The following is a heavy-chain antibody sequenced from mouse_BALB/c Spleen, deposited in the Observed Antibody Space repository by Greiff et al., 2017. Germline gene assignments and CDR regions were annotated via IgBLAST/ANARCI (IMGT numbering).Heavy chain of an antibody. J-gene: IGHJ4*01. CDR1: GYTFTSYV. CDR2: INPYNDGT. V-gene: IGHV1-14*01. D-gene: IGHD2-10*02. Sequence: VQLQQSGPELVKPGASVTMSCKASGYTFTSYVMHWVKQKPGQGLEWIGYINPYNDGTKYNEKFKGKATLTSDKSSSTAYMELSSLTSEDSAVYYCARKYGNFYYAMDYWGQGTSVTVSS. CDR3: ARKYGNFYYAMDY.